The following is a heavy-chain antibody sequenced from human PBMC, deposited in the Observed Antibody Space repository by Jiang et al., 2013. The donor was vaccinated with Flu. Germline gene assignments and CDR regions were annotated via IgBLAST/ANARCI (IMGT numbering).Heavy chain of an antibody. V-gene: IGHV4-59*01. J-gene: IGHJ5*02. D-gene: IGHD4-23*01. CDR2: IYYSGST. CDR3: ARENGGGNWFDP. CDR1: GGSISSYY. Sequence: GSGLVKPSETLSLTCTVSGGSISSYYWSWIRQPPGKGLEWIGYIYYSGSTNYNPSLKSRVTISVDTSKNQFSLKLSSVTAADTAVYYCARENGGGNWFDPWGQGTLVTVSS.